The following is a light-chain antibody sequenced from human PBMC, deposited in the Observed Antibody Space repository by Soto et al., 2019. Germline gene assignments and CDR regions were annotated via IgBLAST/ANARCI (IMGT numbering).Light chain of an antibody. Sequence: DIVLTHSTGTLSCSPWETATLSCRASQSISSTYLAWYQQKPGQAPRLLIYGASTRATGIPARFSGRGSGTEFILTISSLQSEDFAVYYCQQYDDWPETFGQGTQVDIK. J-gene: IGKJ1*01. CDR2: GAS. V-gene: IGKV3-15*01. CDR3: QQYDDWPET. CDR1: QSISSTY.